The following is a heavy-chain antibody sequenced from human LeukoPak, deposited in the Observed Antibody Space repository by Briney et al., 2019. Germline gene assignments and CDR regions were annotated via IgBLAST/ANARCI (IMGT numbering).Heavy chain of an antibody. CDR3: ATGRWFGEFAGSAFED. V-gene: IGHV3-7*01. CDR1: GFGFSNYW. J-gene: IGHJ4*02. D-gene: IGHD3-10*01. CDR2: IKEDGSVI. Sequence: GGSRRLSCLGSGFGFSNYWMTWLRQAPGEGLEWVANIKEDGSVIYYADSVKGRFTISRDDAKNSVYLQMNSLRVEDTALYYCATGRWFGEFAGSAFEDWGQGTLVTVSS.